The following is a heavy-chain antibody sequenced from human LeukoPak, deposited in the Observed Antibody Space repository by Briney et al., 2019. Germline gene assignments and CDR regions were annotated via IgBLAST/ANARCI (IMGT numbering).Heavy chain of an antibody. V-gene: IGHV3-33*01. CDR1: GFTFSSYG. D-gene: IGHD2-21*02. J-gene: IGHJ6*03. CDR3: ARGPAQISYCGGDCPYYYYMDV. CDR2: IWYDGSNK. Sequence: GGSLRLSCAASGFTFSSYGMHWVRQAPGKGLEWVAVIWYDGSNKYCADSVKGRFTISRDNSKNTLYLQMNSLRAEDTAVYYCARGPAQISYCGGDCPYYYYMDVWGKGTTVTVSS.